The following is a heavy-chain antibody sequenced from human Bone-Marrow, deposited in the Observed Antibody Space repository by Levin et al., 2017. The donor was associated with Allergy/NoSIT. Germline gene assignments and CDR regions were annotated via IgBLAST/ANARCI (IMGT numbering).Heavy chain of an antibody. V-gene: IGHV4-4*02. J-gene: IGHJ6*02. D-gene: IGHD3-10*01. CDR1: GDSISRSNW. CDR3: ARVEFTMVRETIVGYYYILDV. CDR2: VYHTGTA. Sequence: SQTLSLTCAVSGDSISRSNWWSWVRQPPGKGLEWIGEVYHTGTANYNPSLKSRVTISVDKSNNQFSLKPSSVTAADTAVYYCARVEFTMVRETIVGYYYILDVWGQGTTVTVSS.